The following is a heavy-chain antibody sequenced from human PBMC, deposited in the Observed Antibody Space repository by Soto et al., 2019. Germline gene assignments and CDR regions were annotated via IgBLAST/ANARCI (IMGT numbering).Heavy chain of an antibody. D-gene: IGHD6-6*01. CDR1: GGSISSYY. Sequence: SETLSLTCTVSGGSISSYYWSWIRQPPGKGLEWIGYIYYSGSTNYNPSLKSRVTISVDTSKNQFSLKLSSVTAADTAVYYCARHVFELEYSSFATRDYYYYYMDVWGKGTTVTVSS. CDR3: ARHVFELEYSSFATRDYYYYYMDV. V-gene: IGHV4-59*08. CDR2: IYYSGST. J-gene: IGHJ6*03.